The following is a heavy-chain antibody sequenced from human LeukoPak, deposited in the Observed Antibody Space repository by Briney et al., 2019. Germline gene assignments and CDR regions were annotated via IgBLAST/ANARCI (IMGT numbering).Heavy chain of an antibody. CDR3: ARGVSSRSIAARLSWFDP. J-gene: IGHJ5*02. D-gene: IGHD6-6*01. CDR2: MNPNSGNT. CDR1: GYTFTSYD. V-gene: IGHV1-8*01. Sequence: GASVKVSCKASGYTFTSYDISWVRQATGQGLEWMGWMNPNSGNTGYAQKFQGRVTMTRNTSISTAYMELSSLRSEDTAVYYCARGVSSRSIAARLSWFDPWGQGTLVTVSS.